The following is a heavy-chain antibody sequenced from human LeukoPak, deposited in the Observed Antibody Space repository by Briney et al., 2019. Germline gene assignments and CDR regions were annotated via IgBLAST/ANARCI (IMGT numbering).Heavy chain of an antibody. J-gene: IGHJ5*02. Sequence: ASVKVSCKASGYTFTSYGISWVRQAPGQGLEWMGWISAYNGNTNYAQKLQGRVTMTTDTSTSTAYMELRSLRSDDTAVYYCARVVQWLDTGNWFDPWGQGTLVTVSS. CDR1: GYTFTSYG. V-gene: IGHV1-18*01. D-gene: IGHD6-19*01. CDR2: ISAYNGNT. CDR3: ARVVQWLDTGNWFDP.